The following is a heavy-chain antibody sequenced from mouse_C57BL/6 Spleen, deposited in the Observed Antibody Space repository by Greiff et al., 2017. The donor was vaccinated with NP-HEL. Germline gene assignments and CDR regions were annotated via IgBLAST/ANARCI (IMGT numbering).Heavy chain of an antibody. D-gene: IGHD1-1*01. CDR1: GYSITSGYY. J-gene: IGHJ1*03. Sequence: EVKLQESGPGLVKPSQSLSLTCSVTGYSITSGYYWNWIRQFPGNKLEWMGYISYDGSNNYNPSLKNRISITRDTSKNQFFLKLNSVTTEDTATYYCAKMPHYYGSFDVWGTGTTVTVSS. CDR3: AKMPHYYGSFDV. V-gene: IGHV3-6*01. CDR2: ISYDGSN.